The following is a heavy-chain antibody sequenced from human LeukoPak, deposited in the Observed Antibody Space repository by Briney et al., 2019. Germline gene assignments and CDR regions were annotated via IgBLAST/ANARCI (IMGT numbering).Heavy chain of an antibody. J-gene: IGHJ4*02. CDR1: GYTFTSYS. CDR3: ARAGMVGYYYDSSGYYNFFDY. CDR2: INPNGGST. D-gene: IGHD3-22*01. V-gene: IGHV1-46*01. Sequence: GASVKVSCKASGYTFTSYSMHWVRQAPGQGLEWMGIINPNGGSTIYAQKFQGRVTMTRDMSTSTVYMELSSLRSEDTAVYYCARAGMVGYYYDSSGYYNFFDYWGQGTLVTVSS.